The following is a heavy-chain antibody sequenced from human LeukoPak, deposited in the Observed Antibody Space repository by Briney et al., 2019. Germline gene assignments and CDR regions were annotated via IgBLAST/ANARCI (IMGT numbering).Heavy chain of an antibody. J-gene: IGHJ4*02. CDR1: GFTFSSYG. D-gene: IGHD3-3*01. CDR3: AKVLRFLGTFDY. V-gene: IGHV3-30*02. Sequence: PGGSLRLFCAASGFTFSSYGMHWVRQTPGKGLVGVAFIWYWGSKKYYAGSVTGRFIITRDNSKNTLYLQMNSLRAEDTAVYYCAKVLRFLGTFDYWGQGPLVTVS. CDR2: IWYWGSKK.